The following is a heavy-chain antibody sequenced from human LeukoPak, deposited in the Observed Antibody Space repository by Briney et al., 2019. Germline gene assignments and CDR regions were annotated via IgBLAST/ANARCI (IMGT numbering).Heavy chain of an antibody. CDR1: GFTFSGYY. CDR3: AREKNVLRWFGEYRGHY. CDR2: INSSGSTI. J-gene: IGHJ4*02. D-gene: IGHD3-10*01. Sequence: PGGSLRLSCAASGFTFSGYYMSWIRQAPGKGLEWVSYINSSGSTIYYADSVKGRFTISRDSAKNSLYLQMNSLTAEDTAVYYGAREKNVLRWFGEYRGHYWGQGTLVTVSS. V-gene: IGHV3-11*01.